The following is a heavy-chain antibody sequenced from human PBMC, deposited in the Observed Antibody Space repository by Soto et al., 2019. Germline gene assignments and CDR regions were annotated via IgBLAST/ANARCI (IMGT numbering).Heavy chain of an antibody. J-gene: IGHJ4*02. Sequence: EVQLLESGGGLVQPGGSLRLSCAASGFSLSTYGVTWVRQAPGQGLEWVSGFSAGSGTTHYADSVKGRFSITRDNSKNTAHLEMNSLRVEDTAIYYCAKLNGYGDYWGQGILVTVSS. CDR1: GFSLSTYG. V-gene: IGHV3-23*01. D-gene: IGHD5-12*01. CDR2: FSAGSGTT. CDR3: AKLNGYGDY.